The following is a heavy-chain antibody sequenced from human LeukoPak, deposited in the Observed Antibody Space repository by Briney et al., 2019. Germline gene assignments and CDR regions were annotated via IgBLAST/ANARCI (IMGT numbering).Heavy chain of an antibody. CDR1: GGSISTYY. V-gene: IGHV4-4*07. Sequence: TSETLSLTCTASGGSISTYYWSWIRQPAGKGLEWIGRIYTSGSNNYNPSLKSRLTMSIEPSKNQFSLKLSSVTAADTAVYYCARHRGYSYGFDDFNIWGQGTMVIVSS. J-gene: IGHJ3*02. CDR2: IYTSGSN. CDR3: ARHRGYSYGFDDFNI. D-gene: IGHD5-18*01.